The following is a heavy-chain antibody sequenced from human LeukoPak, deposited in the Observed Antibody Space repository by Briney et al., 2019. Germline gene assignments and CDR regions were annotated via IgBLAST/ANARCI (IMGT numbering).Heavy chain of an antibody. CDR2: ITGSSSYI. Sequence: GGSLRLSCAASGFTFSTYYMNWVRQAPGKGLEWVSFITGSSSYIYYTDSVKGRFTISRDNAKNSLFLQMNSLRDEDTAVYYCARDPITMIVGGYFDYWGQGTLVTVSS. CDR3: ARDPITMIVGGYFDY. D-gene: IGHD3-22*01. V-gene: IGHV3-21*01. CDR1: GFTFSTYY. J-gene: IGHJ4*02.